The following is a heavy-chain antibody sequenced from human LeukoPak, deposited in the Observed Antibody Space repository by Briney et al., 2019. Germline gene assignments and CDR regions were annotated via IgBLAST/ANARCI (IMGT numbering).Heavy chain of an antibody. Sequence: SETLSLTCAVYGGSFSGYYWTLIRQPPGKGLEWIGEINHSGSTNYNPSLNSQVAISIDKSKNQFSLKLSSVTAADTAVYYCARDGLRRRIMTTFGGGGQFDYWGQGTLVTVSS. CDR3: ARDGLRRRIMTTFGGGGQFDY. CDR2: INHSGST. J-gene: IGHJ4*02. V-gene: IGHV4-34*01. CDR1: GGSFSGYY. D-gene: IGHD3-16*01.